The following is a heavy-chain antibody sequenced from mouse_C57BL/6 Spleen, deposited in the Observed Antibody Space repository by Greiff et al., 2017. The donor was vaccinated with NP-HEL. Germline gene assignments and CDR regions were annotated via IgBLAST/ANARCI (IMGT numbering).Heavy chain of an antibody. CDR3: ARDGDYDGDY. J-gene: IGHJ2*01. D-gene: IGHD2-4*01. V-gene: IGHV1-52*01. CDR1: GYTFTSYW. Sequence: QVQLQQPGAELVRPGSSVKLSCKASGYTFTSYWMHWVKQRPIQGLEWIGNIDPSDSETNYNQKFKDKATLTVDKSSSTAYMQLSSLTSEDSAVYYCARDGDYDGDYWGQGTTLTVSS. CDR2: IDPSDSET.